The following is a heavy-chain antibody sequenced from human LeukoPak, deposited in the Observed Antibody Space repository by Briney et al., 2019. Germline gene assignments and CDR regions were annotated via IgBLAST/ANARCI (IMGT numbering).Heavy chain of an antibody. Sequence: GGSLRLSCAASGFTFSSYAMSWVRQAPGKGLEWVSAISGSGGSTYYADSVKGRFTISRDNSKNTLHLQMNSLRAEDTAVYYCAKDSRGYSYGALDYWGQGTLVTVSS. CDR1: GFTFSSYA. CDR2: ISGSGGST. J-gene: IGHJ4*02. D-gene: IGHD5-18*01. CDR3: AKDSRGYSYGALDY. V-gene: IGHV3-23*01.